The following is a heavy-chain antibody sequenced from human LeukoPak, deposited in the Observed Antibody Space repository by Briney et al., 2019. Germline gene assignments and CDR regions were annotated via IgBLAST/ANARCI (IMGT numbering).Heavy chain of an antibody. V-gene: IGHV4-39*01. CDR2: IYYSGST. D-gene: IGHD2-21*01. CDR1: GGSISSSSYY. Sequence: SETLSLTCTVSGGSISSSSYYRGWIRQPPGKGLEWIGSIYYSGSTYYNPSLKSRVTISVDTSKNQFSLKLSSVTAADTAVYYCARRRYGGGYYDYWGQGTLVTVSS. CDR3: ARRRYGGGYYDY. J-gene: IGHJ4*02.